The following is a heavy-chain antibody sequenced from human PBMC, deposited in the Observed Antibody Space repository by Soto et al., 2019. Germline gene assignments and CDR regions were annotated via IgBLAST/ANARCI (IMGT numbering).Heavy chain of an antibody. J-gene: IGHJ6*02. CDR3: ARDTGISVWFGESYGMDV. V-gene: IGHV3-53*04. CDR2: IYSGGST. Sequence: EVQLVESGGGLVQPGGSLRLSCAASGFTVSSNYMSWVRQAPGKGLEWVSVIYSGGSTYYADSVKGRFTISRHNSKNTLYRQMNSLRAEDTAVYYCARDTGISVWFGESYGMDVWGQGTTVTVSS. D-gene: IGHD3-10*01. CDR1: GFTVSSNY.